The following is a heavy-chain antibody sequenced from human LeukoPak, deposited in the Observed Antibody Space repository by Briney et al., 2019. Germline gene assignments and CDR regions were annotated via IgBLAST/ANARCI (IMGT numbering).Heavy chain of an antibody. J-gene: IGHJ5*02. CDR1: GYTFTSYG. V-gene: IGHV1-18*01. Sequence: ASVKVSCKASGYTFTSYGISWVRQAPGQGLEWMGWISAYNGNTNYAQKLQGRVTITADKSTSTAYMELSSLRSEDTAVYYCARDRPGIAVAGPWGQGTLVTVSS. CDR3: ARDRPGIAVAGP. D-gene: IGHD6-19*01. CDR2: ISAYNGNT.